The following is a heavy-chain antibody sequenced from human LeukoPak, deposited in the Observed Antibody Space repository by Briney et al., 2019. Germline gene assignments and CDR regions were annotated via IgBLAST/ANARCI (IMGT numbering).Heavy chain of an antibody. J-gene: IGHJ4*02. Sequence: GGSLRLSCAASGFDFSSNWMHWVRHAPGHGLVWVSRIKGDGISTNYADSVKGRFTISRDIAKNTLYLQMNSLRAEDTGVYYCAKDHYWSIDYWGRGTLVTVSS. CDR1: GFDFSSNW. D-gene: IGHD3-3*01. CDR3: AKDHYWSIDY. CDR2: IKGDGIST. V-gene: IGHV3-74*01.